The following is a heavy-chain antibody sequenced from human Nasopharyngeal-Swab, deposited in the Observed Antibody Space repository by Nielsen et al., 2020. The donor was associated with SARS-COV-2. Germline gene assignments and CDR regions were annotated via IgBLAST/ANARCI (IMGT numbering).Heavy chain of an antibody. Sequence: SETLSLTCTVSGGSISSSSYYWGWIRQPPGKGLEWLGSIYYSGSTYYNPSLKSRVTISVDTSKNQFSLKLSSVTAADTAVYYCARDSRSISIFGVVTGGFDCWGQGTLVTVSS. CDR3: ARDSRSISIFGVVTGGFDC. J-gene: IGHJ4*02. V-gene: IGHV4-39*07. D-gene: IGHD3-3*01. CDR1: GGSISSSSYY. CDR2: IYYSGST.